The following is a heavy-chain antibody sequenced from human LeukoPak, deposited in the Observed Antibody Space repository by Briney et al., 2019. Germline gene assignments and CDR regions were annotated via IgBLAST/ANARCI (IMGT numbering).Heavy chain of an antibody. CDR2: IYYSGST. CDR1: GGSISSYY. J-gene: IGHJ4*02. D-gene: IGHD3-3*01. V-gene: IGHV4-59*01. Sequence: SETLSLTCTVSGGSISSYYWSWIRQPPGKGLEWIGYIYYSGSTNYNPSLKSRVTISVDTSKNQFSLKLSSVTAADTAVYYCARQNGYDFWSGYFDYWSRGTLVTVSS. CDR3: ARQNGYDFWSGYFDY.